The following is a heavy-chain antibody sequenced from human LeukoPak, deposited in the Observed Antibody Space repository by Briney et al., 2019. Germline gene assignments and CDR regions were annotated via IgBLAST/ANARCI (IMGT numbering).Heavy chain of an antibody. V-gene: IGHV3-74*01. CDR3: ARQGVVPAAPDAFDN. Sequence: GGSLRLSCAASGFTFSSYWMHWVRQAPGKGLVWVSRINSDGSSTSYADSVKGRFTISRDNAKNTLYLQMNSLRAEDTAVYYCARQGVVPAAPDAFDNWGQGTMVTVSS. CDR2: INSDGSST. D-gene: IGHD2-2*01. CDR1: GFTFSSYW. J-gene: IGHJ3*02.